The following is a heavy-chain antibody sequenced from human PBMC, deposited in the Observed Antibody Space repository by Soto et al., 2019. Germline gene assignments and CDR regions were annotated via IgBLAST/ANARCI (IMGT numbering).Heavy chain of an antibody. CDR3: ARRGVLTAY. J-gene: IGHJ4*02. D-gene: IGHD3-10*01. V-gene: IGHV1-18*01. CDR1: GYTFTSYG. CDR2: ISADNVVT. Sequence: QVQLVQSGVEVKKPGASLKVSCKASGYTFTSYGITWVRQAPGQGREWMGWISADNVVTNYAQKLQGRVTITTDTSTTTAYMELRNLRSDYTAVYYAARRGVLTAYCGQGTLVTVSS.